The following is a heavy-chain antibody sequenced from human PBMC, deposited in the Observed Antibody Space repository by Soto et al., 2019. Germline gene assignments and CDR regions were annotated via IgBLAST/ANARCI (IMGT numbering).Heavy chain of an antibody. Sequence: SETLSLTCAVYGGSFSGYYWSWIRQPPGKGLEWIGEINHSGSTNYNPSLKSRVTISVDTSKNQFSLKLSSVTAADTAVYYCARGGHYDFWSGYRKYYYYYYMDVWGKGTKVTVSS. CDR1: GGSFSGYY. CDR3: ARGGHYDFWSGYRKYYYYYYMDV. V-gene: IGHV4-34*01. CDR2: INHSGST. J-gene: IGHJ6*03. D-gene: IGHD3-3*01.